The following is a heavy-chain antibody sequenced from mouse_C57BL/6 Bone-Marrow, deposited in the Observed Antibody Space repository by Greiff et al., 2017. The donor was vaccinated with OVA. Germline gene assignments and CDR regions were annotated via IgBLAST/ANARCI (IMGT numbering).Heavy chain of an antibody. V-gene: IGHV5-9-1*02. CDR3: TRGGYDYGYAMDY. CDR2: ISSGGDYI. Sequence: EVKLVESGEGLVKPGGSLKLSCAASGFTFSSYAMSWVRQTPEKRLEWVAYISSGGDYIYYADTVKGRFTISRDNARNTLYLQMSSLKSEDTAMYYCTRGGYDYGYAMDYWGQGTSVTVSS. J-gene: IGHJ4*01. D-gene: IGHD2-4*01. CDR1: GFTFSSYA.